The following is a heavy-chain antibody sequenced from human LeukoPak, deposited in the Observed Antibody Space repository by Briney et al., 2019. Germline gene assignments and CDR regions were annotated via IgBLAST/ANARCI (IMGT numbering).Heavy chain of an antibody. J-gene: IGHJ4*02. D-gene: IGHD5-18*01. Sequence: TSETLSLTCTVSGGSISSYYWSWIRQPPGKGLEWIGYIYYSGSTNYNPSLKSRVTISVDTSKNQFSLKLSSVTAADTAVYYCARLRRYSYGFYYFDYWGQGTLVTVSS. V-gene: IGHV4-59*01. CDR2: IYYSGST. CDR3: ARLRRYSYGFYYFDY. CDR1: GGSISSYY.